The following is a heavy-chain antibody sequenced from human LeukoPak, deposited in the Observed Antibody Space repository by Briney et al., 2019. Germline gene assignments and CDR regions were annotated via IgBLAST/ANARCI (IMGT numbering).Heavy chain of an antibody. J-gene: IGHJ3*01. CDR1: GFAFSGSA. CDR2: IRSKTNSYTT. CDR3: AKETPREMHDTSS. Sequence: GGSLKLSCAASGFAFSGSAIHWVRQASGKGLEWIGHIRSKTNSYTTAYAASVKGRFTISRDDSKSTAYLQMNSLKTEDTAVYYCAKETPREMHDTSSWGQGTMVTVSS. V-gene: IGHV3-73*01. D-gene: IGHD3-22*01.